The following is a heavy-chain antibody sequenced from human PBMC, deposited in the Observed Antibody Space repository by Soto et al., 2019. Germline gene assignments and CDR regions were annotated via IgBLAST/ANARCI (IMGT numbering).Heavy chain of an antibody. Sequence: EVQLLESGGGLVQPGGSLRLSCAASGFSFNSYAMSWVRQAPGKGLEWVSHIGGAGDSTYYADSVKGRFTISRDNSKKTVYLQMESLRAEDTAVYYCTGATYLDYWGQGTLVIVSS. J-gene: IGHJ4*02. CDR3: TGATYLDY. CDR1: GFSFNSYA. V-gene: IGHV3-23*01. CDR2: IGGAGDST.